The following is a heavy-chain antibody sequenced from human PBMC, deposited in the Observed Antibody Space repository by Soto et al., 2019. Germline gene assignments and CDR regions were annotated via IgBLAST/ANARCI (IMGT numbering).Heavy chain of an antibody. Sequence: QVQLQQWGAGLLKPSETLSLTCAVYGGSFSGYYWSWIRQPPGKGLEWIGEINHSGSTNYNPSLMSRVTISVDTSKNQFSLKLSSVTAADTAVYYCARGGGSGPSTVGWFDPWGQGTLVTVSS. V-gene: IGHV4-34*01. CDR2: INHSGST. CDR3: ARGGGSGPSTVGWFDP. CDR1: GGSFSGYY. D-gene: IGHD6-19*01. J-gene: IGHJ5*02.